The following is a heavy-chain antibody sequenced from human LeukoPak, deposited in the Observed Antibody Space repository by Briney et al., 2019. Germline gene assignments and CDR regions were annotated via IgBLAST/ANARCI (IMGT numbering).Heavy chain of an antibody. J-gene: IGHJ6*04. Sequence: GGSLRLSCAASGFTFSSYWMTWVRQAQGKGLEWVANIKKDGSEKYYGDSVKGRFTITRDNAKNSLYLQMDSLRAEDTAVYYCAELGITMIGGVWGKGTTVTISS. D-gene: IGHD3-10*02. V-gene: IGHV3-7*01. CDR3: AELGITMIGGV. CDR2: IKKDGSEK. CDR1: GFTFSSYW.